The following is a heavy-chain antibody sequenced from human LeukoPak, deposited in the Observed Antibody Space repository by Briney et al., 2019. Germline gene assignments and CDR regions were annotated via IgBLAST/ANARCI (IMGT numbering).Heavy chain of an antibody. CDR3: ARGGGEPWSDYYYYMDV. V-gene: IGHV3-53*01. CDR2: IYSGGST. J-gene: IGHJ6*03. D-gene: IGHD3-16*01. CDR1: GFTVSSNY. Sequence: GGSLRLSCAASGFTVSSNYMSWVRQAPGKGLEWVSVIYSGGSTYYADSVKGRFTISRDNSKNTLYLQTNSLRAEDTAVYYCARGGGEPWSDYYYYMDVWGKGTTVTVSS.